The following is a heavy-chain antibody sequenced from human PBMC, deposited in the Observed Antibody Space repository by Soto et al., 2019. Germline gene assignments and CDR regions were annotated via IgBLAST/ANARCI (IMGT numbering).Heavy chain of an antibody. CDR3: ARAGYSYVLGFDY. Sequence: FGPTLVNPTQTLTLTCTFSWFSLSTSGMCVSWIRQPPGKALEWLARIDWDDDKYYSTSLKTRLTISKDTSKNQVVLTMTNMDPVDTATYYCARAGYSYVLGFDYWGQGTLVTVSS. CDR1: WFSLSTSGMC. V-gene: IGHV2-70*11. D-gene: IGHD5-18*01. J-gene: IGHJ4*02. CDR2: IDWDDDK.